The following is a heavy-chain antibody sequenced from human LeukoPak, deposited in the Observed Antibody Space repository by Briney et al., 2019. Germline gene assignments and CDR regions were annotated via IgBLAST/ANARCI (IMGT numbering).Heavy chain of an antibody. CDR3: AREAAAAVYVDY. CDR2: ISYDGSNK. D-gene: IGHD6-13*01. J-gene: IGHJ4*02. V-gene: IGHV3-30-3*01. Sequence: QPGRSLRLSCAASGFTFSSYAMHWVRQAPGKGLEWVAVISYDGSNKYYADSVKGRFIISRDNSKNTLDLQMNSLRDEDTAVYYCAREAAAAVYVDYWGQGTLVTVSS. CDR1: GFTFSSYA.